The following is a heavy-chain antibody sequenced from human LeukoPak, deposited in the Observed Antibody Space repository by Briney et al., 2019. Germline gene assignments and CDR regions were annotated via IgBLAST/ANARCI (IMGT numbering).Heavy chain of an antibody. J-gene: IGHJ6*03. D-gene: IGHD1-26*01. V-gene: IGHV3-48*03. CDR1: GFSLSTYE. Sequence: GGSLRLSCAASGFSLSTYEMNWVRQAPGKGLEWVAYITSSGSSIYYGDSVKGRFTISRDNARNSLYLQMNSLTAEDTAVYYCARDPYSGAYGDTYYYYMDVWGKGTTVTISS. CDR2: ITSSGSSI. CDR3: ARDPYSGAYGDTYYYYMDV.